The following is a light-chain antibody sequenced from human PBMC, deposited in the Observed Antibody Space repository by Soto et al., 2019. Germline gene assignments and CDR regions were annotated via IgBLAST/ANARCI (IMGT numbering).Light chain of an antibody. CDR3: SSFTSSTTYV. J-gene: IGLJ1*01. Sequence: QSVLTQSASVSGSPGQSITISCTGTSSDDGNNNYVSWYQQHPGEVPKLIIFNVNNRPSGVSNRFSGSKSGNTASLTISGLQAEDEADYYCSSFTSSTTYVFGTGTKVTVL. V-gene: IGLV2-14*01. CDR1: SSDDGNNNY. CDR2: NVN.